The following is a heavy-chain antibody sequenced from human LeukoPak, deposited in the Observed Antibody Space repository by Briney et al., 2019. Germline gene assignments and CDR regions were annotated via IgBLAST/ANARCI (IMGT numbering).Heavy chain of an antibody. J-gene: IGHJ4*02. CDR2: INHSGST. D-gene: IGHD4-17*01. CDR1: GGSFSGYY. Sequence: SETLSLTCAVYGGSFSGYYCSWIRQPPGKGLEWTGEINHSGSTNYNPSLKSRVTISVDTSKNQFSLKLSSVTAADTAVYYCARGRSWYGDSYFDYWGQGTLVTVSS. CDR3: ARGRSWYGDSYFDY. V-gene: IGHV4-34*01.